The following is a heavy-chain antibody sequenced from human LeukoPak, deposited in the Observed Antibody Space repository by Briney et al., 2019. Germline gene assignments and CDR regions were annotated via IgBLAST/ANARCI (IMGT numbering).Heavy chain of an antibody. CDR1: GGSVTSYY. J-gene: IGHJ4*02. CDR3: ARGAPNDSSGYYYSDAFAYYFDY. Sequence: SETLSLTCTVSGGSVTSYYWSWIRQPAGKGLEYIGRIFTSARTHYNPSLKSRVTMSVDTSKNQFSLKLSSVTAADTAVYYCARGAPNDSSGYYYSDAFAYYFDYWGQGTLVTVSS. CDR2: IFTSART. D-gene: IGHD3-22*01. V-gene: IGHV4-4*07.